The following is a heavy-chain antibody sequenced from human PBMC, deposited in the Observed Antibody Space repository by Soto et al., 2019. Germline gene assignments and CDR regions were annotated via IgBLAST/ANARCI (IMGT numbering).Heavy chain of an antibody. V-gene: IGHV4-59*01. CDR3: ARGLWFVNLDY. CDR1: GSSISSYY. Sequence: SENLSLTFIVSGSSISSYYWSRIRQPPGKGLEWIGYIYYSGSTNYNPSLKSRVTISVDTSKNHFSLKLSSVTAADTAVYYCARGLWFVNLDYWGQGTLVTVS. D-gene: IGHD3-10*01. CDR2: IYYSGST. J-gene: IGHJ4*02.